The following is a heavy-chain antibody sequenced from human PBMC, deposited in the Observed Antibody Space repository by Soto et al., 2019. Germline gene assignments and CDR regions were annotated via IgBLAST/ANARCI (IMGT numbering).Heavy chain of an antibody. CDR1: GFTFSSYG. CDR2: IWYDGSNK. V-gene: IGHV3-33*01. Sequence: QVQLVESGGGVVQPGRSLRLSCAASGFTFSSYGMHWVRQAPGKGLEWVAVIWYDGSNKYYADSVKGRFTISRDNSKNTLYLQMNSLRAEDTAVYYCARPAQALVTANNYFDYWGQGTLVTVSS. J-gene: IGHJ4*02. D-gene: IGHD2-21*02. CDR3: ARPAQALVTANNYFDY.